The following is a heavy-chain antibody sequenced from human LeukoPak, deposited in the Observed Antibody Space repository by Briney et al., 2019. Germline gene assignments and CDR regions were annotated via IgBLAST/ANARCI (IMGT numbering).Heavy chain of an antibody. CDR3: ARGQRGYSYAVDY. D-gene: IGHD5-18*01. CDR1: GGSFSGYY. CDR2: INHSGST. Sequence: SETLSLTCAVYGGSFSGYYWSWIRQPPGKGLEWIGEINHSGSTNYNPSLKSRVTISVDTSKNQFSLMLSSVTAADTAVYYCARGQRGYSYAVDYWGQGTLVTVSS. V-gene: IGHV4-34*01. J-gene: IGHJ4*02.